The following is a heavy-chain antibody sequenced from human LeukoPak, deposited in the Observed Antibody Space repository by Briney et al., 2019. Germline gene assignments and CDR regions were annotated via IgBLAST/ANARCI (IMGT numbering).Heavy chain of an antibody. V-gene: IGHV1-69*02. CDR2: IIPILGIA. CDR3: ARPTPYDSSGYYYEYFQH. J-gene: IGHJ1*01. Sequence: SVKVSCKASGGTFSSYTISWVRQAPGQGLEWMGRIIPILGIANYAQKFQGRVTITADKSTSTAYMELSSLRSEDTAVYYCARPTPYDSSGYYYEYFQHWGQGTLVTVSS. CDR1: GGTFSSYT. D-gene: IGHD3-22*01.